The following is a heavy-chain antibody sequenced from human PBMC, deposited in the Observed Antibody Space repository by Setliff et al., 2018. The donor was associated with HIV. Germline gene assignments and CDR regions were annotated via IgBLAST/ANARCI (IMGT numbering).Heavy chain of an antibody. D-gene: IGHD4-17*01. CDR2: IRYDGSNK. CDR1: GFTFSSYG. J-gene: IGHJ4*02. V-gene: IGHV3-30*02. Sequence: PGGSLRLSCAASGFTFSSYGMHWVRQAPGKGLEWVAFIRYDGSNKYYADSVKGRFTISRDNSKNTLNLQMNTLRAEDTAVYFCARSPYGDYGLDYWGQGTLVTVSS. CDR3: ARSPYGDYGLDY.